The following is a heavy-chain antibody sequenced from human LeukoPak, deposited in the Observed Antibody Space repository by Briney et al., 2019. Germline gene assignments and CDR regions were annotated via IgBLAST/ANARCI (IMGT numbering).Heavy chain of an antibody. D-gene: IGHD5-24*01. V-gene: IGHV3-64*04. J-gene: IGHJ4*02. CDR2: ISSNGGTK. CDR1: GFTFTTYA. Sequence: PGGSLRLSCSASGFTFTTYAMHWVRQAPGMGLRFVSSISSNGGTKYYADSVKGRFTISRDNAKNSLYLQMNSLRAEDTAVYYCARHGYSKSFDYWGQGTLVTVSS. CDR3: ARHGYSKSFDY.